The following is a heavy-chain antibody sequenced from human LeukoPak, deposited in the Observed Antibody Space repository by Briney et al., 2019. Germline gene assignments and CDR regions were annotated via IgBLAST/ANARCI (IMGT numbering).Heavy chain of an antibody. V-gene: IGHV3-23*01. CDR3: AKVSPGDYALDPFDY. CDR2: ISGRRRTT. CDR1: GLNFSSYA. D-gene: IGHD4-17*01. J-gene: IGHJ4*02. Sequence: GGSLRLSCAASGLNFSSYAMSWVGQAPGKGLEWVSAISGRRRTTYSADSVKGRFTISRDNSKNTLYLQMNSLRVEDMAVYYCAKVSPGDYALDPFDYWGQGTLVTVSS.